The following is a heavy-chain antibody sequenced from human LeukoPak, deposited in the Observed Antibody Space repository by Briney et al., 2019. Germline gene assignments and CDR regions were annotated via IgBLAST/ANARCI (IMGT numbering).Heavy chain of an antibody. CDR1: VGSISSGSYY. J-gene: IGHJ6*03. Sequence: PSETLSLTCTVSVGSISSGSYYWGWIRQSPGKGLEWIGNIYYGGSTSYDPSLKSRVTISVGTTKNQFSLHLSSVTAADTAVYYCATYYYSYCYMDVWGKGTTVTVSS. CDR2: IYYGGST. CDR3: ATYYYSYCYMDV. V-gene: IGHV4-39*01.